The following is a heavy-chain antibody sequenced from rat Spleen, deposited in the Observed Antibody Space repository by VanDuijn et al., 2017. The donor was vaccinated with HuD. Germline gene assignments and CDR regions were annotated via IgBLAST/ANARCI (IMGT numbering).Heavy chain of an antibody. CDR3: TTENYWFAY. D-gene: IGHD1-10*01. Sequence: EVQLVESDGGLVQPGRSLKLSCGVSGFTFSDYYMAWVRQAPTKGLEWVATISYDGSRTYYRDSVKGRFTISRDDTKSTLYLQMNSLRSEDTATYFCTTENYWFAYWGQGTLVTVSS. CDR2: ISYDGSRT. CDR1: GFTFSDYY. J-gene: IGHJ3*01. V-gene: IGHV5-20*01.